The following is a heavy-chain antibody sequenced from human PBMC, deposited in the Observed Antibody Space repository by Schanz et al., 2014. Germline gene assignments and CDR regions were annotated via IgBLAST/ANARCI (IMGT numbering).Heavy chain of an antibody. V-gene: IGHV3-48*01. CDR2: ISTTGSTI. J-gene: IGHJ5*02. D-gene: IGHD2-2*01. CDR3: ARAGYDADNWFDP. Sequence: EVHLLDSGGGLVQPGGSLRLSCAASGFTFSIYAMHWVRQAPGKGLEWVSYISTTGSTIYYADSVRGRFTISRDNAKNSLYLQMTSLRAEDTAVYYCARAGYDADNWFDPWGQGTLVTVSS. CDR1: GFTFSIYA.